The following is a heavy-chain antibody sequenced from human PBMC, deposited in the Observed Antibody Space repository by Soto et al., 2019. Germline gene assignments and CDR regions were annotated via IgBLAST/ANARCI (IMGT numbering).Heavy chain of an antibody. J-gene: IGHJ6*02. D-gene: IGHD6-13*01. V-gene: IGHV4-30-4*01. Sequence: QVQLQESGPGLVKPSQTLSLTCPVSGGSISRGDYYWSWIRQPPGKALEWIGHIHYSGSTYHNPSLKSRVTLSVATSRTPCSLKLTSVTAADTAVYYCGRAHRVFHQLVHYYYSMDVWGQGTTVTVSS. CDR2: IHYSGST. CDR3: GRAHRVFHQLVHYYYSMDV. CDR1: GGSISRGDYY.